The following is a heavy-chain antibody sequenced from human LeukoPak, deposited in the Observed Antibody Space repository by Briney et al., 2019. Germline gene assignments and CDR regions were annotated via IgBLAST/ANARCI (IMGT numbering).Heavy chain of an antibody. CDR2: IWYDGSKK. CDR3: TRRDGDNDRGFDY. J-gene: IGHJ4*02. CDR1: GFTFSSYG. D-gene: IGHD4-23*01. V-gene: IGHV3-33*08. Sequence: TGVSLRLSCAASGFTFSSYGMHWVRQAPGKGLEWVAVIWYDGSKKYYADSVKGRFTISRDNSKNTLYLQMNSLRAEDTAVYYCTRRDGDNDRGFDYWGQGTLVTVSS.